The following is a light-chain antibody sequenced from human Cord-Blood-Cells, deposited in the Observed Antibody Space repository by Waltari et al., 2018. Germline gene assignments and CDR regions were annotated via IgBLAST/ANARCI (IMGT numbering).Light chain of an antibody. J-gene: IGLJ1*01. CDR3: SSYTSSSTPYV. CDR2: EGS. Sequence: QSALTQPASVSGSPGQSITISCTGTSSDVGSYNLVSWYQQHPGKAPKLMIYEGSKRPSGVSNRFSDSKSGNTASLTIAGLQAEDEADYYCSSYTSSSTPYVFGTGTKVTVL. CDR1: SSDVGSYNL. V-gene: IGLV2-14*02.